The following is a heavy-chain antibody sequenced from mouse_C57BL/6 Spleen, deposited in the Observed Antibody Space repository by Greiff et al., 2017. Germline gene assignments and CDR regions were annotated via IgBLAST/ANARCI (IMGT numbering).Heavy chain of an antibody. CDR1: GYTFTSYW. V-gene: IGHV1-59*01. D-gene: IGHD2-1*01. Sequence: QVQLQQPGAELVRPGTSVKLSCKASGYTFTSYWMHWVKQRPGQGLEWIGVIDPSDSYTNYNQKFKGKATLTVDTSSSTAYMQLSSLTSEDSAVYYGARGYYGNYEGYFGVWGTGTTVTASS. CDR2: IDPSDSYT. J-gene: IGHJ1*03. CDR3: ARGYYGNYEGYFGV.